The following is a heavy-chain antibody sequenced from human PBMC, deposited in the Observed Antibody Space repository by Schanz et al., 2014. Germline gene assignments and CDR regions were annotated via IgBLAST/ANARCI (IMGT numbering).Heavy chain of an antibody. J-gene: IGHJ6*02. CDR1: GFTFNSYA. D-gene: IGHD3-10*01. CDR2: ISHSGGSK. CDR3: ARDFDDRRGYGSGYCLGDCMDV. Sequence: DVQLLESGGGLVQPGGSLRLSCAASGFTFNSYAMTWVRQAPGKGLEWVSRISHSGGSKYYADSVKGRVTISRDNAKNSVSLQMRRLRAEDTAVYYCARDFDDRRGYGSGYCLGDCMDVWGQGTTVTVSS. V-gene: IGHV3-23*01.